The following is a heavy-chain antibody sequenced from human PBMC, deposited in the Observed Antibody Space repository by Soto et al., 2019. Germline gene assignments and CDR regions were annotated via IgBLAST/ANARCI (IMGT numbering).Heavy chain of an antibody. D-gene: IGHD1-1*01. CDR1: ESTLSSNA. V-gene: IGHV3-23*01. J-gene: IGHJ4*02. CDR3: ASPGNPLDY. Sequence: PGGSLRPPWAASESTLSSNAISWVRQAPGKGLEWVSAISGSGGSTYYADSVKGRFTISRDNFKNTLFLHMNSLRAEDTAVYYCASPGNPLDYWGQGTLVTVSS. CDR2: ISGSGGST.